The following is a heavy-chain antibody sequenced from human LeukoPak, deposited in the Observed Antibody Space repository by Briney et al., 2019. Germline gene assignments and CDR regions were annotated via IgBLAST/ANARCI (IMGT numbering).Heavy chain of an antibody. Sequence: ASVKVSCKASGYTFTSYGISWVRQAPGQGLEWMGWISAYNGNTNYAQKLQGRVTMTTDTSTSTAYMELRCLRSDDTAVYYCASCGYDGVRDYYYYGMDVWGQGTTVTVSS. D-gene: IGHD5-12*01. CDR1: GYTFTSYG. CDR2: ISAYNGNT. J-gene: IGHJ6*02. V-gene: IGHV1-18*01. CDR3: ASCGYDGVRDYYYYGMDV.